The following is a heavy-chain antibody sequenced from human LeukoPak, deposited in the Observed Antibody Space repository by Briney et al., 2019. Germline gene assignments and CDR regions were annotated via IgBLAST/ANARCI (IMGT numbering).Heavy chain of an antibody. D-gene: IGHD6-13*01. CDR3: ARDTSRAVAGSGCDY. Sequence: TGGSLRLSCAASGFTFSSYSMNWVRQAPGKGLEWVSSISSSCSYIYYADSVKGRFTISRDNAKNSLYLQMNSLRAEDTAVYYCARDTSRAVAGSGCDYWGQGTLVTVSS. J-gene: IGHJ4*02. CDR2: ISSSCSYI. CDR1: GFTFSSYS. V-gene: IGHV3-21*01.